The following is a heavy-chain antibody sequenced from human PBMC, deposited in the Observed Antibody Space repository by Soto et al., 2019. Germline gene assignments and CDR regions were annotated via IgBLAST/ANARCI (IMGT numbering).Heavy chain of an antibody. CDR2: INPNSGGT. CDR3: AMGSSWYEGEDYFDY. D-gene: IGHD6-13*01. J-gene: IGHJ4*02. Sequence: QVQLVQSGAEVKKPGASVKVSCKASGYTFTGYYMHWVRQAPGQGLEWMGWINPNSGGTNYAQKFQGWVTMTRDTSISTAYMELSSLRSDDTAVYYCAMGSSWYEGEDYFDYWGQGTLVTVSS. V-gene: IGHV1-2*04. CDR1: GYTFTGYY.